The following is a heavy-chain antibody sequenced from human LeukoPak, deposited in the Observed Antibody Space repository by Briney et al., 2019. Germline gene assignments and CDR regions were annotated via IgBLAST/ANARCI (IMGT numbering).Heavy chain of an antibody. Sequence: PGGSLRLSCAVSGFTVSTNYMSWVRQAPGKGLEWVSAVSGSGGSTYYADSVKGRFTISRDNSKNTLYLQMNSLRAEDTAVYYCAKEARDIVVVPAAPDDAFDIWGQGTMVTVSS. CDR3: AKEARDIVVVPAAPDDAFDI. CDR2: VSGSGGST. J-gene: IGHJ3*02. V-gene: IGHV3-23*01. CDR1: GFTVSTNY. D-gene: IGHD2-2*01.